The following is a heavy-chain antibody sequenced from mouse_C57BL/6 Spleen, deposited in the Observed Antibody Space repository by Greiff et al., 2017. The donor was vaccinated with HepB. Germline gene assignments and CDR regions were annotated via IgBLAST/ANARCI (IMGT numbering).Heavy chain of an antibody. CDR2: INPSSGYT. CDR3: ARRNYGSSPYAMDY. CDR1: GYTFTSYT. Sequence: VKLQESGAELARPGASVKMSCKASGYTFTSYTMHWVKQRPGQGLEWIGYINPSSGYTKYNQKFKDKATLTADKSSSTAYMQLSSLTSEDSAVYYCARRNYGSSPYAMDYWGQGTSVTVSS. V-gene: IGHV1-4*01. J-gene: IGHJ4*01. D-gene: IGHD1-1*01.